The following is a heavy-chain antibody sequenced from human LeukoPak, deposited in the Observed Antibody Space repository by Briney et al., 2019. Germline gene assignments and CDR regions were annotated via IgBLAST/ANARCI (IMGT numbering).Heavy chain of an antibody. J-gene: IGHJ5*02. CDR1: GYTFTSYY. Sequence: ASVKVSCKASGYTFTSYYMHWVRQAPGQGLEWMGIINPSGGSTSYAQKFQGRVTMTRDTSTSTVYMELSSLRSEDTAVYYCAREGVWWELHGPLGNWFDPWGQGTLVTVSS. CDR3: AREGVWWELHGPLGNWFDP. D-gene: IGHD1-26*01. V-gene: IGHV1-46*01. CDR2: INPSGGST.